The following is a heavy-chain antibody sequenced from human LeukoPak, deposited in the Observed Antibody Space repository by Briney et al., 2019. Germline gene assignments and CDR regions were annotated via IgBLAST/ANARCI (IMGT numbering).Heavy chain of an antibody. J-gene: IGHJ4*02. CDR3: AKGPYFHFDY. CDR2: ISWNSGSI. D-gene: IGHD3-10*01. V-gene: IGHV3-9*01. CDR1: GFTFDDYA. Sequence: GRSLRLSCAASGFTFDDYAMHWVRQAPGKGLEWVSGISWNSGSIGYADSVKGRFTISRDNAKNSLYLQMNSLRAEDTALYYCAKGPYFHFDYWGQGTLVTVSS.